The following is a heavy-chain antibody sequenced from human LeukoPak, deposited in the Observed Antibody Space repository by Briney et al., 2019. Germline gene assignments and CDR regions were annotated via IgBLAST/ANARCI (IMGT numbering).Heavy chain of an antibody. J-gene: IGHJ3*02. V-gene: IGHV3-53*01. CDR2: IYSGGST. CDR3: AGYYDSSGSYDAFDI. D-gene: IGHD3-22*01. Sequence: GGSLRLSCAASGFTVSSNYMSWVRQAPGKGLEWVSVIYSGGSTYYADSVKGRFTISRDNSKNTLYLQMNSLRAEDTAVYYRAGYYDSSGSYDAFDIWGQGTMVTVSS. CDR1: GFTVSSNY.